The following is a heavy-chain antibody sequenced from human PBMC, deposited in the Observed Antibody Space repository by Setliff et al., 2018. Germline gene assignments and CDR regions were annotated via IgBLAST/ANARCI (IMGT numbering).Heavy chain of an antibody. CDR3: ARDRGSSGYYPSGHFDY. J-gene: IGHJ4*02. D-gene: IGHD3-22*01. Sequence: GSLRLSCAASGFTFSSYWMHWVSQVPGKGLVWVSRINNDGSSGDYADSVKGRFTISRDNAKSSLYLQMNSLRAEDTAVYYCARDRGSSGYYPSGHFDYWGQGTLVTVSS. CDR2: INNDGSSG. CDR1: GFTFSSYW. V-gene: IGHV3-74*01.